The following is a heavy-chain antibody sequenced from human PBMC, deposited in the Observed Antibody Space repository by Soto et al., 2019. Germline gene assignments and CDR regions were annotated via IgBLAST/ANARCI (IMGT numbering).Heavy chain of an antibody. Sequence: PSETLSLTCTVSGGSISSSSYYWGWIRQPPGKGLEWIGSIYYSGSTYYNPSLKSRVTISVDTSKNQFSLKLSSVTAADTAVYYGARLHTDYYYYMDVWGKGTTVTVSS. CDR1: GGSISSSSYY. J-gene: IGHJ6*03. CDR2: IYYSGST. CDR3: ARLHTDYYYYMDV. V-gene: IGHV4-39*01.